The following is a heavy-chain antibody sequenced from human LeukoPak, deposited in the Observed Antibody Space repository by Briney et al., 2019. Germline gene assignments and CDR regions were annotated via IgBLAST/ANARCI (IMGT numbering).Heavy chain of an antibody. D-gene: IGHD1-26*01. CDR3: ARDRLGIVGATHEFDY. V-gene: IGHV3-21*01. Sequence: GGSLRLSCAASGFTFSSYSMNWVRQAPGKGLEWVSSISSSSSYIYYADSVKGRFTISRDNAKNSLYLQMNSLRAEDTAVYYCARDRLGIVGATHEFDYWGQGTLVTVSS. CDR2: ISSSSSYI. CDR1: GFTFSSYS. J-gene: IGHJ4*02.